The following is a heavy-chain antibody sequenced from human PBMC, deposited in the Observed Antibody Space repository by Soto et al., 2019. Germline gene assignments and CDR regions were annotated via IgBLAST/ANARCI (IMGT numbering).Heavy chain of an antibody. CDR1: GFTFNNYA. CDR2: ISATGGST. V-gene: IGHV3-23*01. CDR3: AKDRLAGNFDY. J-gene: IGHJ4*02. Sequence: EVQVLDSGGGLVQPGGSLRLSCAASGFTFNNYAMNWVRQAPGKGLEWVATISATGGSTYYADSVNGRFTISRDNSKNTLYLQMNGLRVEVTAVYYCAKDRLAGNFDYWGQGTQVTGSS.